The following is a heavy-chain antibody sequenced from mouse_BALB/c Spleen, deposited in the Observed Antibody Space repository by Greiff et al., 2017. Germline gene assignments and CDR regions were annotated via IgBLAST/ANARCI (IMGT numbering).Heavy chain of an antibody. CDR1: GYNFTSYW. CDR2: IYPGSGST. CDR3: ARIYYYGSD. V-gene: IGHV1-55*01. Sequence: VQLQQPGAELVKPGTSVKLSCKASGYNFTSYWINWVKLRPGQGLEWIGDIYPGSGSTNYNEKFKSKATLTVDTSSSTAYMQLSSLASEDSALYYCARIYYYGSDWGEGTTLTVSS. J-gene: IGHJ2*01. D-gene: IGHD1-1*01.